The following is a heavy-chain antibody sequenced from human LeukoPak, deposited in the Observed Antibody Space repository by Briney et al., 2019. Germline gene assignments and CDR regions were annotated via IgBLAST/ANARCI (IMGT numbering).Heavy chain of an antibody. CDR3: AKPHFDD. V-gene: IGHV3-23*01. CDR2: MSGSGDST. Sequence: GGSLRLSCAASGFTFSNYAMSWVRQAPGKGLEWVSVMSGSGDSTNYADSVKGRFTISRDNSKNTLYLQMNSLRAGDTAVYYCAKPHFDDWGQGTLVTVSS. CDR1: GFTFSNYA. J-gene: IGHJ4*02.